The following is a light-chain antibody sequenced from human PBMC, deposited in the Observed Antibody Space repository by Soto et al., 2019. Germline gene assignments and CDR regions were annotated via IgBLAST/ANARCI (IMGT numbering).Light chain of an antibody. CDR2: DVS. CDR1: SSDVGGYNY. J-gene: IGLJ7*01. Sequence: QSALTQPASVSGSPGQSITISCTGTSSDVGGYNYVSWYQQHTGKAPKLMIYDVSNRPSGVSNRFSGSKSGNTASLPISGLQAEDGADYYCSSYTSRGAVFGGGTQLTVL. V-gene: IGLV2-14*01. CDR3: SSYTSRGAV.